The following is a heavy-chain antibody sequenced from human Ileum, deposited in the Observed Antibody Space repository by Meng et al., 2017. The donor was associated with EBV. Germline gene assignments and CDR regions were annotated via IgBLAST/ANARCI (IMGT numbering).Heavy chain of an antibody. J-gene: IGHJ4*02. D-gene: IGHD2-15*01. CDR3: ARDEREYCRSGDNCYYFDY. Sequence: QVQLVQSGAEVKKPGASVKVSCKASGYTFSNYGISWMRQAPGQGLEWLGWVSPYNSNSHPPQKFQGRVTMTTDTSTSTAYMELRSLRSDDTAVYYCARDEREYCRSGDNCYYFDYWGQGTLVTVSS. V-gene: IGHV1-18*01. CDR2: VSPYNSNS. CDR1: GYTFSNYG.